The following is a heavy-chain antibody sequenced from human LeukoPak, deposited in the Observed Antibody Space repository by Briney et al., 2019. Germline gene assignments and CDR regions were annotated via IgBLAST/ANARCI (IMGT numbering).Heavy chain of an antibody. V-gene: IGHV3-9*01. Sequence: GGSLRLSCAASGFTFDDYAMHWVRQAPGKGLEWVSGISWNSGSIGYADSVKGRFTISRDNAKNSLYLQMNSLRAEDTALYYCAKDIDYYGSGSRPHYFDYWGQGTLVTVSS. CDR1: GFTFDDYA. CDR3: AKDIDYYGSGSRPHYFDY. CDR2: ISWNSGSI. J-gene: IGHJ4*02. D-gene: IGHD3-10*01.